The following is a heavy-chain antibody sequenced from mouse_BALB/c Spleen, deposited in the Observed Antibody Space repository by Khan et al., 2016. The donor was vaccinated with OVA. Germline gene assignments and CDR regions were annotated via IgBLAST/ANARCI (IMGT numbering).Heavy chain of an antibody. CDR1: GYTFTYYV. J-gene: IGHJ2*01. D-gene: IGHD2-3*01. CDR2: IYPGSDNA. V-gene: IGHV1-77*01. Sequence: QVQLKESGPELVKPGASVKMSCKASGYTFTYYVITWVKQRTGQGLEWIGEIYPGSDNAYYNERFKGKATLTADKSSNTTHMQLSSLTSEDSAVYFGARGDGYYVYFDDWGQGTTLTVSS. CDR3: ARGDGYYVYFDD.